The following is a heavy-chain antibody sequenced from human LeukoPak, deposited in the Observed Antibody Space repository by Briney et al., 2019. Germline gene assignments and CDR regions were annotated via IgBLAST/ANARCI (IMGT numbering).Heavy chain of an antibody. CDR2: ISGSGGST. J-gene: IGHJ3*02. Sequence: GGSLRLSCAASGFTFSSYAMSWVRQAPGKGLEWVSAISGSGGSTYYADSVKGRFTISRDNSKNTLYLQMNSLRAEDTAVYYCAKALTVGATPDDAFDIWGQGTTVTVSS. CDR3: AKALTVGATPDDAFDI. CDR1: GFTFSSYA. D-gene: IGHD1-26*01. V-gene: IGHV3-23*01.